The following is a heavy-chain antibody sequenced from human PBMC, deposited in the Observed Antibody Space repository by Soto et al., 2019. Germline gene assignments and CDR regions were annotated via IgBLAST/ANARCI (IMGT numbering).Heavy chain of an antibody. CDR2: IKEDGSEK. J-gene: IGHJ4*02. CDR3: ARVSDLIAIIGGPQGLDY. CDR1: GFTFSSYW. D-gene: IGHD2-15*01. Sequence: GGSLRLSCAASGFTFSSYWMTWVRQAPGKGLEWVANIKEDGSEKYYVDSVKGRFTFSRDNAKSSLFLQMNSLRAEDTAVYYCARVSDLIAIIGGPQGLDYWGQGTLVTVSS. V-gene: IGHV3-7*01.